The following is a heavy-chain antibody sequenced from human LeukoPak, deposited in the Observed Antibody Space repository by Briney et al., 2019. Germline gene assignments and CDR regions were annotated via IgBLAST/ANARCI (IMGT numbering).Heavy chain of an antibody. D-gene: IGHD6-19*01. CDR2: INPNSGGT. J-gene: IGHJ3*02. CDR3: ARGSRTVAGTSYDAFDI. V-gene: IGHV1-2*02. Sequence: ASVKVSCKASGYTFTGYYMHWVRQAPGQGLEWMGWINPNSGGTNYAQKFQGRVTMTRDMSTSTVYMELSSLRSEDTAVYYCARGSRTVAGTSYDAFDIWGQGTMVTVSS. CDR1: GYTFTGYY.